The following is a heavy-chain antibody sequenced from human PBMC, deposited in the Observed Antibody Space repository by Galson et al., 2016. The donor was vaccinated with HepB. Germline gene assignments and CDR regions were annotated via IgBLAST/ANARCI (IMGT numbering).Heavy chain of an antibody. CDR1: GYTFNNYD. CDR2: MNPNSDNT. V-gene: IGHV1-8*01. J-gene: IGHJ5*02. D-gene: IGHD6-13*01. CDR3: ARGNVPWYELLPGVGFDP. Sequence: SVKVSCKASGYTFNNYDINWVRQAPGQGLEWLGWMNPNSDNTDYAPKFLGRVTMTKDTSITTAYLELSGLTSDDTAIYYCARGNVPWYELLPGVGFDPWGQGTLVTVSS.